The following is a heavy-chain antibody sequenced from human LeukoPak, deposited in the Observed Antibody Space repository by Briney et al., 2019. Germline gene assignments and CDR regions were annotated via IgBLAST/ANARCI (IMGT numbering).Heavy chain of an antibody. J-gene: IGHJ5*02. CDR2: IYGDGTT. CDR1: GFTLSNDY. D-gene: IGHD4/OR15-4a*01. Sequence: GGSLRLSCAASGFTLSNDYMVWVRQAPGRGLEWVSLIYGDGTTFYTDSVKGRFTISRDNFKNTLYLQMSSLRPEDTALYYCARDRAGAQSWVALDPWGQGTLVTVSS. V-gene: IGHV3-66*02. CDR3: ARDRAGAQSWVALDP.